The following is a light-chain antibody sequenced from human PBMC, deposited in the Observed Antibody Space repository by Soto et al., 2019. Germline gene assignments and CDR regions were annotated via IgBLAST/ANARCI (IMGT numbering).Light chain of an antibody. CDR1: QSISWY. CDR3: QQYDSYSSWT. J-gene: IGKJ1*01. Sequence: DIQMTQSPSTLSASVEDRVTITCRASQSISWYLAWYQQKPGKAPKLLIYDASRLKSGVPSRFSGSGSGTEFTLTISSLQPDDFATYYCQQYDSYSSWTFGQGTKVEV. CDR2: DAS. V-gene: IGKV1-5*01.